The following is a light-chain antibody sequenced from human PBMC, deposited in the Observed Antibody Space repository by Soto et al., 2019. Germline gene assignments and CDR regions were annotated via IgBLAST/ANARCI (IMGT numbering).Light chain of an antibody. CDR2: EVS. Sequence: QSALTRPPSASGSPGQSVTISCTGTSSDVGGYNYVSWYQQHPGKAPKLMIYEVSKRPSGVPARFSGSKSGNTASLTVSGLQGEDEADYCCSSYAGSNNGGVVFGGGTKLTVL. J-gene: IGLJ2*01. CDR1: SSDVGGYNY. CDR3: SSYAGSNNGGVV. V-gene: IGLV2-8*01.